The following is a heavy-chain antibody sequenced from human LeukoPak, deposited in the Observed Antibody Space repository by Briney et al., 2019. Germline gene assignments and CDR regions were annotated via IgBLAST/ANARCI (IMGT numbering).Heavy chain of an antibody. V-gene: IGHV1-2*06. D-gene: IGHD2-2*01. J-gene: IGHJ4*02. CDR1: GYTFTGYH. CDR3: ARDYCSSTSCLFDY. CDR2: INPNSGDT. Sequence: KVSCKASGYTFTGYHMHWVRPAPGQGLERMGRINPNSGDTNYAQKFQGRVTMTRDTSISTAYMELSRLRSDDTAVYYCARDYCSSTSCLFDYWGQGTLVTVSS.